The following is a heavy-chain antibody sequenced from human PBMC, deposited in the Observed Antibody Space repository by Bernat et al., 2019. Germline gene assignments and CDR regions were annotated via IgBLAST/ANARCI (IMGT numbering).Heavy chain of an antibody. Sequence: EVQLLESGGGLVQPGGSLRLSCAASGFTFSSYAMSWVRQAPGKGLEWVLAISGSGGSTYYADSVKGRFTISRDNSKNTLYLQMNSLRAEDTAVYYCAKDFYDFWSGYSSAFDIWGQGTMVTVSS. J-gene: IGHJ3*02. CDR3: AKDFYDFWSGYSSAFDI. CDR1: GFTFSSYA. D-gene: IGHD3-3*01. CDR2: ISGSGGST. V-gene: IGHV3-23*01.